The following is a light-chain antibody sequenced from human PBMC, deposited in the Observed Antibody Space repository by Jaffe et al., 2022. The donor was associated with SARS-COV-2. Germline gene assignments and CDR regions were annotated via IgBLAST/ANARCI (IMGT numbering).Light chain of an antibody. Sequence: DIQMTQSPSTLSASVGDRVTITCRASQSINIWLAWYQQKPGKAPNLLIYKASTLESGVPSRFSGSGSGTEFTLTISGLQPDDFATYYCQQYNTYSRTFGHGTKVEIK. V-gene: IGKV1-5*03. CDR1: QSINIW. CDR2: KAS. J-gene: IGKJ1*01. CDR3: QQYNTYSRT.